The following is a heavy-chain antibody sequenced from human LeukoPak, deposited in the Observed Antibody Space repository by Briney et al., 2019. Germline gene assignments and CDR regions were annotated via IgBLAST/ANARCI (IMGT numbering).Heavy chain of an antibody. Sequence: PGRSLRLSCIASGFTFSSYGMHWVRQAPGKGLEWVAYDGSNKFYADSVKGRFSISRDNSKNTLYLQMNSLRAEDAAVYYCASRGYDRSGYYFRHWGQGTLVTVSS. CDR2: DGSNK. CDR3: ASRGYDRSGYYFRH. V-gene: IGHV3-30*03. D-gene: IGHD3-22*01. CDR1: GFTFSSYG. J-gene: IGHJ4*02.